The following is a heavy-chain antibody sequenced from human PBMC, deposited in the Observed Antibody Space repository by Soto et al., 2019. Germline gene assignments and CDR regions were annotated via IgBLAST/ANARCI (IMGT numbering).Heavy chain of an antibody. D-gene: IGHD6-6*01. Sequence: KTSETLSLTCTVSGGSISSGGYYWSWIRQHPGKGLEWIGYIYYSGSTYYNPSLKSRVTISVDTSKNQFSLKLSSVTAADTAVYYCARLERGSSSAADAFDIWGQGTMVTVSS. CDR2: IYYSGST. CDR1: GGSISSGGYY. CDR3: ARLERGSSSAADAFDI. J-gene: IGHJ3*02. V-gene: IGHV4-31*03.